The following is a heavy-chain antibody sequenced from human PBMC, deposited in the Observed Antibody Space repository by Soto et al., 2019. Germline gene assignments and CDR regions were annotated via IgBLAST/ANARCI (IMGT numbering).Heavy chain of an antibody. V-gene: IGHV4-4*02. CDR2: VYQSGGT. CDR1: GGSISSGNW. CDR3: ARNVGGRLYGMDV. J-gene: IGHJ6*02. D-gene: IGHD1-26*01. Sequence: QVQLQESGPGLVEPSGTLSLTCAVSGGSISSGNWWCWIPQPPGKGLQWIGEVYQSGGTNYNPPLNSRVTISLDKSKNQFALKLSSVTAADTAVYYCARNVGGRLYGMDVWGQGTTLTVSS.